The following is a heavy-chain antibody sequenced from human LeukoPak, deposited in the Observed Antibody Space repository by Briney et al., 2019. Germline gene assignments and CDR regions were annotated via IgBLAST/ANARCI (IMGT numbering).Heavy chain of an antibody. J-gene: IGHJ6*02. CDR3: AKVRRSSSSLFYYYYGMDV. V-gene: IGHV3-30*18. CDR1: GFTFSSYG. CDR2: ISYDGSNK. D-gene: IGHD6-6*01. Sequence: GGSLRLSCAASGFTFSSYGMHWVRQAPGKGLEWVAVISYDGSNKHYADSVKGRFTISRDNSKNTLYLQMNSLRAEDTAVYYCAKVRRSSSSLFYYYYGMDVWGQGTTVTVSS.